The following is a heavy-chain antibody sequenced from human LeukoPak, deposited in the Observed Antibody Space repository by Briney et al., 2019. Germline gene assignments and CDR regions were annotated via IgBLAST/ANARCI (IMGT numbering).Heavy chain of an antibody. CDR2: INTNTGNP. J-gene: IGHJ5*02. CDR3: ARAGRSMVRGVNNWFDP. CDR1: GYTFTSYA. V-gene: IGHV7-4-1*02. Sequence: ASVKVSCKASGYTFTSYAMNWVRQAPGQGLEWMGWINTNTGNPTYAQGFTGRFVFSLDTSVSTAYLQISSLKAEDTAVYYCARAGRSMVRGVNNWFDPWGQGTLVTVSS. D-gene: IGHD3-10*01.